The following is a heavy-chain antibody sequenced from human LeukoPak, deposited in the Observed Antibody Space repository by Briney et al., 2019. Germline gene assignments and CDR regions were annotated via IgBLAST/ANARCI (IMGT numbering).Heavy chain of an antibody. J-gene: IGHJ2*01. V-gene: IGHV3-21*01. CDR3: VRGPRSHRSDLTKWYFDL. CDR1: EFTFRSFN. CDR2: ISTDSKFK. Sequence: GGSLRLSCAASEFTFRSFNMVWVRQAPGRRLEWVSSISTDSKFKYYSDSVTGRFTISRDNAENSLSLQMNSLRVDDTATYYCVRGPRSHRSDLTKWYFDLWGRGTLVSVSS.